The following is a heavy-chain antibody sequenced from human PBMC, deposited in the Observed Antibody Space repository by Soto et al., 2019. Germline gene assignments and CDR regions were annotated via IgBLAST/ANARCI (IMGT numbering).Heavy chain of an antibody. CDR1: GGSISSSSYY. D-gene: IGHD3-10*01. CDR2: IYYSGST. Sequence: SETLSLTCTVSGGSISSSSYYWGWIRQPPGKGLEWIGSIYYSGSTYYNPSLKSRVTISEDTSKNQFSLKLSSVTAADTAVYYCARLPYGSGSYYIFWGQGTLDTVSS. J-gene: IGHJ4*02. CDR3: ARLPYGSGSYYIF. V-gene: IGHV4-39*01.